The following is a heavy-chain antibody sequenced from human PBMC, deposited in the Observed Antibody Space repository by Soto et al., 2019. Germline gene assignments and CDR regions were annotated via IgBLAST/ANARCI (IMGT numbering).Heavy chain of an antibody. Sequence: EVQLVESGGGLVQPGGSLRLSCAASGFTVSSNYMSWVRQAPGKGLEWVSVIYSGGSTYYADSVKGRFTISRHNSKNTLYLQMNSLRAEDTAVYCCAKNLNRITPYAFDIWGQGTMVTVSS. CDR1: GFTVSSNY. J-gene: IGHJ3*02. D-gene: IGHD3-10*01. V-gene: IGHV3-53*04. CDR2: IYSGGST. CDR3: AKNLNRITPYAFDI.